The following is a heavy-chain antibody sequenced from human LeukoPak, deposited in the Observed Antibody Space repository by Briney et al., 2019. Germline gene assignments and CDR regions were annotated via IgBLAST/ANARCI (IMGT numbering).Heavy chain of an antibody. D-gene: IGHD5-18*01. J-gene: IGHJ3*02. Sequence: PGGSLRLSCAASGFTFSSYWMSWVRQAPGKGLEWVANIKQSGSEKYYVDSVKGRFTISRDNAKNSLYLQMNSLRAEDTAVYYCTRGLDRYSYGLDDAFDIWGQGTMVTVSS. V-gene: IGHV3-7*01. CDR1: GFTFSSYW. CDR3: TRGLDRYSYGLDDAFDI. CDR2: IKQSGSEK.